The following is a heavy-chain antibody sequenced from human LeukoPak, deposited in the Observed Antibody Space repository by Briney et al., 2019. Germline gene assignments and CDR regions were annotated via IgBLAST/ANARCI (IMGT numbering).Heavy chain of an antibody. Sequence: SETLSLTCTVSGASFTSKHWSWLRQPPGKGLEEFGYISYSGTTTYNPSLERRVTMSVEMSKTQFSLRLNSVTATDTAVYYCARLDCGGDCYVDYWGQGTLVTVSS. CDR3: ARLDCGGDCYVDY. CDR2: ISYSGTT. D-gene: IGHD2-21*02. CDR1: GASFTSKH. J-gene: IGHJ4*02. V-gene: IGHV4-59*08.